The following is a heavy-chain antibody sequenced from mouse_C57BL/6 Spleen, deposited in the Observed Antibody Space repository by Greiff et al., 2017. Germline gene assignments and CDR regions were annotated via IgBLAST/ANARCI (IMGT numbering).Heavy chain of an antibody. Sequence: EVQLQQSGPELVKPGASVKISCKASGYSFTGYYMNWVKQSPEKSLEWIGEINPSTGGTTYNQKFKAKATLTVDKSSSTAYMQLKSLTSEDSAVYYCARNGYQAWFAYWGQGTPVTVSA. CDR2: INPSTGGT. CDR3: ARNGYQAWFAY. CDR1: GYSFTGYY. J-gene: IGHJ3*01. D-gene: IGHD2-2*01. V-gene: IGHV1-42*01.